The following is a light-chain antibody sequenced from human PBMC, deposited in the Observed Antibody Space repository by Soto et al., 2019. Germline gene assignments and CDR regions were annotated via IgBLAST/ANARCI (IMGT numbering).Light chain of an antibody. CDR2: GAS. Sequence: EIVLTQSPATLSSFPGDRVTLSCRASQGVNTRLAWYQHRPGHAPRLLINGASTRATGIPARFSGSGSGTEFTLTISSLQSEDFAVYYCQEYKNWPSFGPGTKVDI. V-gene: IGKV3-15*01. CDR3: QEYKNWPS. CDR1: QGVNTR. J-gene: IGKJ3*01.